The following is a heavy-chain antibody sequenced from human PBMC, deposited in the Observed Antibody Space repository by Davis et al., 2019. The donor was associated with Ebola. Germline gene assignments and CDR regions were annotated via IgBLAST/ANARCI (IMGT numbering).Heavy chain of an antibody. D-gene: IGHD6-19*01. CDR3: ARLGVAGVY. J-gene: IGHJ4*02. Sequence: SETLSLTCTVSGGSISSSSYYWGWIRQPPGKGLEWIGSIYYSGSTYYNPSLKSRVTISVDTSKNQFSLKLSSVTAADTAVYYCARLGVAGVYWGQGTLVTVSS. V-gene: IGHV4-39*01. CDR1: GGSISSSSYY. CDR2: IYYSGST.